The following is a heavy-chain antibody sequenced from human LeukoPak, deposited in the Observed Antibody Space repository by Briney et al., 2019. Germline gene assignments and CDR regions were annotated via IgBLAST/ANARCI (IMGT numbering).Heavy chain of an antibody. D-gene: IGHD1-26*01. CDR2: ISSSSSYI. V-gene: IGHV3-21*01. J-gene: IGHJ4*02. CDR3: ARDRYRGSGSYSYY. CDR1: GFTFSSYA. Sequence: GGSLRLSCAASGFTFSSYAMSWVRQAPGKGLEWVSSISSSSSYIYYADSVKGRFTISRDNAKNSLYLQMNSLRAEDTAVYYCARDRYRGSGSYSYYWGQGTLVTVSS.